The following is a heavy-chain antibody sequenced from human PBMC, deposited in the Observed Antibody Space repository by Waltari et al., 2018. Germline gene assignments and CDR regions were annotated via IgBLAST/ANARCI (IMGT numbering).Heavy chain of an antibody. CDR2: IYSGGTT. V-gene: IGHV3-53*01. Sequence: EVQLVESGGGLIQPGGSLRLSCAASGFTVNNNYMNWVRQAPGKGLWWVSVIYSGGTTYYTDSVKGRFTISRDNSKNTVYLQMNNLRAEDTAVYYCATDPGLRNGMDGWGQGTTVTVSS. CDR1: GFTVNNNY. CDR3: ATDPGLRNGMDG. D-gene: IGHD4-17*01. J-gene: IGHJ6*02.